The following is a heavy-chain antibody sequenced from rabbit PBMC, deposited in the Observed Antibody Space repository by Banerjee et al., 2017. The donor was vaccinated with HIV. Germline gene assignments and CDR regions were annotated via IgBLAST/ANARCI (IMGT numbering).Heavy chain of an antibody. CDR2: IDASSGGGP. V-gene: IGHV1S40*01. D-gene: IGHD2-1*01. CDR3: VSYDDYGDRNL. CDR1: GFSFSSNYY. Sequence: QSLEESGGDLVKPGASLTLTCTASGFSFSSNYYMCWVRQAPGKGLEWIACIDASSGGGPVYATWAKGRFTISKTSSTTVALQMTSLTAADTATYFCVSYDDYGDRNLWGPGTLVTVS. J-gene: IGHJ4*01.